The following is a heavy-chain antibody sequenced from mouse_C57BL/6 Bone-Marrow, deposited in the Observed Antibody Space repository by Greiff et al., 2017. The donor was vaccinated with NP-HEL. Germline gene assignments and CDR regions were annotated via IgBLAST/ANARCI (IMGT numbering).Heavy chain of an antibody. Sequence: GGGLVQPKGSLKLSCAASGFSFNTYAMNWVRQAPGKGLEWVARIRSKSNNYATYYADSLKDRFTISRDDSESMLYLQMNNLKTEDTAMYYCERQGYDGYYLDYWGQGTTLTVSS. CDR3: ERQGYDGYYLDY. V-gene: IGHV10-1*01. D-gene: IGHD2-3*01. CDR1: GFSFNTYA. CDR2: IRSKSNNYAT. J-gene: IGHJ2*01.